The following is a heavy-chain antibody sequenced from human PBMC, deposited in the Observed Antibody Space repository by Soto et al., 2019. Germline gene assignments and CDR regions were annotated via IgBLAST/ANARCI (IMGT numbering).Heavy chain of an antibody. CDR2: IIPMFGTP. J-gene: IGHJ4*02. CDR3: ATSEGRDSYSFDY. V-gene: IGHV1-69*13. CDR1: GVTFNRQD. D-gene: IGHD1-26*01. Sequence: SVKVSCKASGVTFNRQDMRWVRQAPGQGLEWMGGIIPMFGTPHYAEKFQDRVTITADESTGTAYLELSSLTSEDTAVYYCATSEGRDSYSFDYWGPGTLVTVSS.